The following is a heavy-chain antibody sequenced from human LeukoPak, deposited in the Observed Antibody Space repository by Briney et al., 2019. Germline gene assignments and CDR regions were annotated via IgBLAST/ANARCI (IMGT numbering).Heavy chain of an antibody. CDR1: GHSVISYW. D-gene: IGHD6-19*01. CDR2: IDPSDSYT. J-gene: IGHJ4*02. CDR3: ATSTPGYSSGWSTY. Sequence: GESLKISCKGSGHSVISYWINWVRQMPGKGLEWMGRIDPSDSYTSYSPSFQGHITISADKSIITAYLQWSSLEASDSAMYYCATSTPGYSSGWSTYWGQGTLVTVSS. V-gene: IGHV5-10-1*01.